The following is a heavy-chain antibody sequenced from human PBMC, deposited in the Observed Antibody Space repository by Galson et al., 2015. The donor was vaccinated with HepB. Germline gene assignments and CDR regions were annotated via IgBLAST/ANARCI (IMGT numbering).Heavy chain of an antibody. D-gene: IGHD6-19*01. Sequence: SLRLSCAASGFIFSGSAIHWVRQASRKGPEWVGRIGGKATNYATLYVLSMKGRFTISSVDSRSMAYLHMRRLKTEDTDEYYCLRLEDFSGYSSRWGQATLITVSS. CDR1: GFIFSGSA. V-gene: IGHV3-73*01. CDR3: LRLEDFSGYSSR. CDR2: IGGKATNYAT. J-gene: IGHJ4*02.